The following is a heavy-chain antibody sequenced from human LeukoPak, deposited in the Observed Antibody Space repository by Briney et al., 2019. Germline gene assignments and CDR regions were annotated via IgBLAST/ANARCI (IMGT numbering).Heavy chain of an antibody. CDR1: GYTFSSYG. J-gene: IGHJ4*02. CDR3: ARERSDYYDTSGSSH. D-gene: IGHD3-22*01. Sequence: ASVKVSCKATGYTFSSYGINWVRDAPGQGLEWMGWISGYNGNTEYAQKFQGRVTMTTDTSTRTAYMELRSLRSDDTAVYFCARERSDYYDTSGSSHWGQGTLVTVSS. CDR2: ISGYNGNT. V-gene: IGHV1-18*01.